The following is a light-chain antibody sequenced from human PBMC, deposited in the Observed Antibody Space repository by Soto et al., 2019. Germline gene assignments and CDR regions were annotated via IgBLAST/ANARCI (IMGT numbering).Light chain of an antibody. Sequence: QSALTQPASVSGSPGQSITISCTGTSSDFGGYKYVSWYQQHPGKAPKLIIYEVSNRPSGVSNRFSGSKSGNTASLTISGLQAEDEADYYCISYTSISTWVFGGGTKVTVL. V-gene: IGLV2-14*01. CDR2: EVS. CDR3: ISYTSISTWV. J-gene: IGLJ3*02. CDR1: SSDFGGYKY.